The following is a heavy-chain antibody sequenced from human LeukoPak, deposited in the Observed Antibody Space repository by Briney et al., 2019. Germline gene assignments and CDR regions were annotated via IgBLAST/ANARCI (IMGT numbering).Heavy chain of an antibody. V-gene: IGHV3-30-3*01. D-gene: IGHD6-19*01. Sequence: PGRSLRLSCAPSGFTFSSYVMHWVRPAPGKGLAWVAVISYDGSNKYYADSVKGRFTISRDNAKNTLYLQLNSLTVEDTAVYYCARGHISGYYTDYWGQGSLVTVSS. J-gene: IGHJ4*02. CDR2: ISYDGSNK. CDR1: GFTFSSYV. CDR3: ARGHISGYYTDY.